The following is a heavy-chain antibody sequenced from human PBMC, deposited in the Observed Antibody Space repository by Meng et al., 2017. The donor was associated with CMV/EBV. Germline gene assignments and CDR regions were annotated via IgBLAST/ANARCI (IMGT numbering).Heavy chain of an antibody. J-gene: IGHJ6*02. D-gene: IGHD3-3*01. CDR1: GFTFSSYW. V-gene: IGHV3-30*03. CDR3: ARDLFGVVSTHTYYYYGMDV. Sequence: GESLKISCAASGFTFSSYWMSWVRQAPGKGLEWVAVISYDGSNKYYADSVKGRFTISRDNSKNTLYLQMNSLRAEDTAVYYCARDLFGVVSTHTYYYYGMDVWGQGTTVTVSS. CDR2: ISYDGSNK.